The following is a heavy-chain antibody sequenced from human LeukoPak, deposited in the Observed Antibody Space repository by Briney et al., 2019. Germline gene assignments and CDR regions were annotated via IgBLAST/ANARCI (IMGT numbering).Heavy chain of an antibody. Sequence: SVKVSCKASGGTFSSYAISWVRQAPGQGLEWMGRIIPILGIANYAQKFQGRVTITADKSTSTAYMELSSLRSEDTAVYYCARVCGDDCYYSYNWFDPWGQGTLVTVSS. CDR3: ARVCGDDCYYSYNWFDP. CDR1: GGTFSSYA. D-gene: IGHD2-21*02. CDR2: IIPILGIA. V-gene: IGHV1-69*04. J-gene: IGHJ5*02.